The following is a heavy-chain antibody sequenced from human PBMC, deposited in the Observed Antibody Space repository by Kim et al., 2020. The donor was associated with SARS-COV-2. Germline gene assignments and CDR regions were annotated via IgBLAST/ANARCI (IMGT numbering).Heavy chain of an antibody. Sequence: GGSLRLSCAASGFTFSSYAMSWVRQAPGKGLEWVSAISGSGGSTYYADSVKGRFTISRDNSKNTMYLQMNSLRAEDTAVYYCAKVRSDLMITPFYYYYGMDVWGQGTTVTVSS. D-gene: IGHD3-16*01. CDR1: GFTFSSYA. CDR3: AKVRSDLMITPFYYYYGMDV. V-gene: IGHV3-23*01. J-gene: IGHJ6*02. CDR2: ISGSGGST.